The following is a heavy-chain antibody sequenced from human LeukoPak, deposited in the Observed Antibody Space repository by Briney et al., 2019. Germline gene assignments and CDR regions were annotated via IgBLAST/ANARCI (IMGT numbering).Heavy chain of an antibody. CDR3: AREGLEYYYDSSGYRADAFDI. D-gene: IGHD3-22*01. V-gene: IGHV4-59*01. CDR1: GGSISSYY. J-gene: IGHJ3*02. CDR2: IYFSGST. Sequence: KPSETLSLNCTVSGGSISSYYWSWIRQPPGEGLGWIGYIYFSGSTNYNPSLKSRVTISVDTSKNQFSLKLSSVTAADTAVYYCAREGLEYYYDSSGYRADAFDIWGQGTMVTVSS.